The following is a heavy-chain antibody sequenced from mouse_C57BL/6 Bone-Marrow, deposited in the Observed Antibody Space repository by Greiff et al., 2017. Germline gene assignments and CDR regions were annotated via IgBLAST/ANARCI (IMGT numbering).Heavy chain of an antibody. CDR3: ARALYDGYYDYAMDY. V-gene: IGHV1-54*01. Sequence: QVQLQQSGAELVRPGTSVKVSCKASGYAFTNYLIEWVKQRPGQGLEWIGVINPGSGGTNYNEKFKGKATLTADKSSSTAYMQLSSLTSEDSAVYFCARALYDGYYDYAMDYWGQGTSVTVSS. CDR2: INPGSGGT. CDR1: GYAFTNYL. J-gene: IGHJ4*01. D-gene: IGHD2-3*01.